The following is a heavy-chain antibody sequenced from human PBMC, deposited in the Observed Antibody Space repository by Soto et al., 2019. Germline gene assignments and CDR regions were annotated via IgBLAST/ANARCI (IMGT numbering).Heavy chain of an antibody. D-gene: IGHD3-22*01. J-gene: IGHJ4*02. CDR1: GGSIGSGSYY. CDR3: ARAGYDRDGGGYYYFDY. Sequence: SETLSLTCTVSGGSIGSGSYYWSWIRQHPGKGLEWIGYIYYSGSTYYNPSLKSRVTISVDTSTNQFSLKLSSVTAADTAVYYCARAGYDRDGGGYYYFDYWGQGTLVTVSS. CDR2: IYYSGST. V-gene: IGHV4-31*03.